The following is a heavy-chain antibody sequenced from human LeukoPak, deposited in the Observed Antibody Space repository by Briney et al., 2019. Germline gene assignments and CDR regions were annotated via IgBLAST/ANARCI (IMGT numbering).Heavy chain of an antibody. CDR3: ARDLNYGSGARIDP. D-gene: IGHD3-10*01. V-gene: IGHV3-23*01. CDR1: GFTFSSYA. Sequence: PGGSLRLSCAASGFTFSSYAMSWVRQAPGKGLEWVSAISGSGGSTYYTDSVKGRFTISRDNAKNTLYLQMNSLRAEDTAVYYCARDLNYGSGARIDPWGQGTLVTVSS. J-gene: IGHJ5*02. CDR2: ISGSGGST.